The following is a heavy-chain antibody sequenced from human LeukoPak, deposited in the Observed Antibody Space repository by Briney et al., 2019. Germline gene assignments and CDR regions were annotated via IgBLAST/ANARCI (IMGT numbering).Heavy chain of an antibody. D-gene: IGHD5-18*01. J-gene: IGHJ4*02. CDR1: GFTFRSHA. V-gene: IGHV3-23*01. Sequence: PGGSLRLSCVGSGFTFRSHAMSWVRQAPEKGLEFVSGIYENGGTTYYADSVKGRFSISRDNSKNTLYLQMNSLRAEDTAVYYCARDSGYSYGYGLDYWGQGTLVTVSS. CDR2: IYENGGTT. CDR3: ARDSGYSYGYGLDY.